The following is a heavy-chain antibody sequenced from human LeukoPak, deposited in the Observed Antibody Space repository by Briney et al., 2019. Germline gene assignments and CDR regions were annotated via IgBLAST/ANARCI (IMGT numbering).Heavy chain of an antibody. CDR2: IIPIFGTA. Sequence: SVKVSCKASGYTFTGYYLHWVRQAPGQGLEWMGGIIPIFGTANYAQKFQGRVTITADESTSTAYMELSSLRSEDTAVYYCARDRLAYYDILTGYHDAFDIWGQGTMVTVSS. V-gene: IGHV1-69*13. D-gene: IGHD3-9*01. CDR1: GYTFTGYY. CDR3: ARDRLAYYDILTGYHDAFDI. J-gene: IGHJ3*02.